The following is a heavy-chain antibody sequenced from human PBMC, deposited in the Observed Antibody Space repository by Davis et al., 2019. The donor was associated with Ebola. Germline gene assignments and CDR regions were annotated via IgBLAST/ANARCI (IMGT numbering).Heavy chain of an antibody. CDR3: ARQEAAGFHYYMDL. J-gene: IGHJ6*03. CDR2: IYPGDSDT. Sequence: GESLKISCEGTKYDFTNYWIAWVRQMPGKGLEWVGLIYPGDSDTRYGPSFRGQVTISVDKSINTAYLQWSSLKASDTAVYFCARQEAAGFHYYMDLWGNGTAVTVSS. CDR1: KYDFTNYW. D-gene: IGHD2-15*01. V-gene: IGHV5-51*01.